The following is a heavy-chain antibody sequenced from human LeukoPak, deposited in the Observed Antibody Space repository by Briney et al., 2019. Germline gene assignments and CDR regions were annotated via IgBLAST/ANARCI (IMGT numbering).Heavy chain of an antibody. CDR3: AKAPGSGNEVYYDYMDV. V-gene: IGHV3-30*02. CDR2: IRTDESNK. D-gene: IGHD3-10*01. CDR1: GFTFSSYG. J-gene: IGHJ6*03. Sequence: GGSLTLTCAASGFTFSSYGMHWVRQAPGKGLEWVAFIRTDESNKYYADSVKGRFTISRDNSKNTLYLQMNSLRAEDTAVYYCAKAPGSGNEVYYDYMDVWGKGTPVTVSS.